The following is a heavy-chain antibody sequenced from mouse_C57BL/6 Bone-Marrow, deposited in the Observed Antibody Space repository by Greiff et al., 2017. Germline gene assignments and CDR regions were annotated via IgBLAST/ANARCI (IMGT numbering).Heavy chain of an antibody. CDR3: AISCGYDVSFAY. CDR2: ISYDGSN. Sequence: DVKLQESGPGLVKPSQSLSLTCSVTGYSITSCYYWNWIRQFPGNKLEWMGYISYDGSNNYNPSLKNRISITPDTSKNQFFLKLNSVTTEDTATYYCAISCGYDVSFAYWGQGTLVTVSA. D-gene: IGHD2-2*01. J-gene: IGHJ3*01. V-gene: IGHV3-6*01. CDR1: GYSITSCYY.